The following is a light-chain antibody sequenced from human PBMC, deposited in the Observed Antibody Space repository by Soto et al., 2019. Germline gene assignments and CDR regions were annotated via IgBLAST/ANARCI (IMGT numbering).Light chain of an antibody. CDR3: QQYASSLT. J-gene: IGKJ1*01. CDR2: GAS. V-gene: IGKV3-20*01. Sequence: EIVLTQSPGSLSLSLGERATLSCRASQSVDSAFFAWYQQKPGQPPRLLMYGASRRATGIPDRFSGSGSGPDFPRTISRLEPEYFAVYCCQQYASSLTFGRGTKVEI. CDR1: QSVDSAF.